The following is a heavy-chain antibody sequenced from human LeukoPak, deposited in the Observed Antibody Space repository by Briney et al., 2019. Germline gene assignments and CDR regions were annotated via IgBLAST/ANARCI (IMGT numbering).Heavy chain of an antibody. CDR1: GGSFSGYY. CDR3: ARKVGATFRFDP. J-gene: IGHJ5*02. V-gene: IGHV4-34*01. Sequence: PSETLSLTCAVYGGSFSGYYWSWIRQPPGKGLEWIGEINHSGSTNYNPSLKSRVTISVGTSKNQFSLKLSSVTAADTAVYYCARKVGATFRFDPWGQGTLVTVSS. CDR2: INHSGST. D-gene: IGHD1-26*01.